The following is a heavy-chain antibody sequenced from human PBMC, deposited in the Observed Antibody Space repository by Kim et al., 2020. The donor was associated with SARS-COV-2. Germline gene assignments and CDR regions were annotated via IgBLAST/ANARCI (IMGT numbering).Heavy chain of an antibody. CDR3: AREDCSSTSCYRRNVRVPPKYGMDV. CDR1: GGTFSSYA. Sequence: SVKVSCKASGGTFSSYAISWVRQAPGQGLEWMGGIIPIFGTANYAQKFQGRVTITADESTSTAYMELSSLRSEDTAVYYCAREDCSSTSCYRRNVRVPPKYGMDVWGQGTTVTVSS. V-gene: IGHV1-69*13. D-gene: IGHD2-2*01. CDR2: IIPIFGTA. J-gene: IGHJ6*02.